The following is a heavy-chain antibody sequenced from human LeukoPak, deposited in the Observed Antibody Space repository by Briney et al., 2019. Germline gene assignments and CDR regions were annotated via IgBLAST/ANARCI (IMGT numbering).Heavy chain of an antibody. J-gene: IGHJ4*02. V-gene: IGHV3-15*01. CDR2: IKSKTDGGTT. Sequence: GGSLRLSCAASGFTFSNDWMSWVRQAPGKGLEWVGRIKSKTDGGTTDYAAPVKGRFTISRDDSKNTLYLQINSLKTEDTAVYYCTTDLESNYLLFDYWGQGTLVTVSS. CDR1: GFTFSNDW. D-gene: IGHD4-11*01. CDR3: TTDLESNYLLFDY.